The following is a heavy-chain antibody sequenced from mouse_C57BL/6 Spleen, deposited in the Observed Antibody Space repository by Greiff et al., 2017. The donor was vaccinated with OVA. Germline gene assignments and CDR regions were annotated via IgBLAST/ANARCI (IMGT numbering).Heavy chain of an antibody. Sequence: QVQLKQPGAELVEPGASGKLSCKGSGYTFTRHWMPWGKQRPGRGLEWIGRIDPNSGGTKYNEKFKSKATLTVDKPSSTAYMQLSSLTSEDSAVYYCARGSSYWYFDVWGTGTTVTVSS. CDR2: IDPNSGGT. D-gene: IGHD1-1*01. CDR3: ARGSSYWYFDV. J-gene: IGHJ1*03. CDR1: GYTFTRHW. V-gene: IGHV1-72*01.